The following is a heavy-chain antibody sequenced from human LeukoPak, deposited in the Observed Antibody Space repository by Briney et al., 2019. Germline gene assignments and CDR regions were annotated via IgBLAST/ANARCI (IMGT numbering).Heavy chain of an antibody. CDR1: GFSFTAYY. Sequence: ASVKVSCKASGFSFTAYYMHWVRQAPGQGLEWMGWINPNSGGTNYAQKFQGRVTMTRDTSFSTAYMELSGLRSDDTAVYYCARVVEMATIGWFDPWGQGTLVTVSS. V-gene: IGHV1-2*02. J-gene: IGHJ5*02. CDR2: INPNSGGT. CDR3: ARVVEMATIGWFDP. D-gene: IGHD5-24*01.